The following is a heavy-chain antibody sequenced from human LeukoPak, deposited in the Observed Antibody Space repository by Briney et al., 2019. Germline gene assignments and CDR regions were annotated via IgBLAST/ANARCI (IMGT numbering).Heavy chain of an antibody. V-gene: IGHV1-18*01. Sequence: EASVKVSCKASGYTFTSYGISWVRQAPGQGLEWMGWISAYNGNTNYAQKLQGRVIMTTDTSTSTAYMELWSLRSDDTAVYYCARHRQWELLLPFDYWGQGTLVTVSS. CDR1: GYTFTSYG. J-gene: IGHJ4*02. D-gene: IGHD1-26*01. CDR3: ARHRQWELLLPFDY. CDR2: ISAYNGNT.